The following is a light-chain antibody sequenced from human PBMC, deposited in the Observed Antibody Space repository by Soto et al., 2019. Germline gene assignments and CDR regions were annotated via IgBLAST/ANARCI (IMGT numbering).Light chain of an antibody. CDR2: GAS. V-gene: IGKV3-15*01. Sequence: EIVMMQSPATLSVSPGERATLSCRASQSVSSNLAWYQQKPGQAPRLLIYGASTRATGIPARFSGSGSGTEFTLTISSLQSEDFAVYYCQQYNNWPPGRTFGQGTKVDIK. CDR1: QSVSSN. CDR3: QQYNNWPPGRT. J-gene: IGKJ1*01.